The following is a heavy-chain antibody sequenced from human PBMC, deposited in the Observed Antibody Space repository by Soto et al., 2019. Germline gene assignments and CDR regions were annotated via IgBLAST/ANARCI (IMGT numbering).Heavy chain of an antibody. V-gene: IGHV1-69*06. CDR1: GGTFSSYA. D-gene: IGHD3-3*01. CDR2: IIPIFGTA. J-gene: IGHJ6*02. CDR3: ARDPVEWLLSHYYYYGMDV. Sequence: QVQLVQSGAEVKKPGSSVKVSCKASGGTFSSYAISWVRQAPGQGLEWMGGIIPIFGTANYAQKFQGRVTITADKSTSTAYMELSSLRSEDTALYYCARDPVEWLLSHYYYYGMDVWGQGTTVTVSS.